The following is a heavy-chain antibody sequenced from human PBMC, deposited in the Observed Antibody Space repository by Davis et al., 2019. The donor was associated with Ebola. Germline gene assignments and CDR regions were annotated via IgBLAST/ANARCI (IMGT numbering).Heavy chain of an antibody. J-gene: IGHJ4*02. D-gene: IGHD1-20*01. V-gene: IGHV1-18*01. Sequence: ASVKVSFKASGYPFTSYGISWVRQAPGQGLEWMGWISGDNGNTKFAQKFQGRVSMTTDTSTTTAYMELRSLRSDDTAMYYCARDRYNWNDFDFWGQGTLVTVSS. CDR1: GYPFTSYG. CDR3: ARDRYNWNDFDF. CDR2: ISGDNGNT.